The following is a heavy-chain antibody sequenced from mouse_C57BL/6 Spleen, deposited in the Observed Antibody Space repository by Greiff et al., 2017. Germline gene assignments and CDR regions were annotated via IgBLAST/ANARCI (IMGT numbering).Heavy chain of an antibody. V-gene: IGHV3-6*01. CDR1: GYSITSGYY. CDR3: GGFGNYPWFAY. D-gene: IGHD2-1*01. CDR2: ISYDGSN. J-gene: IGHJ3*01. Sequence: EVQLQESGPGLVKPSQSLSLTCSATGYSITSGYYWNWIRQFPGNKLEWMGYISYDGSNNYNPPLKNRISITLDTSRNQVFLKLNSVTTEDSATYYCGGFGNYPWFAYWGQGTLVTVSA.